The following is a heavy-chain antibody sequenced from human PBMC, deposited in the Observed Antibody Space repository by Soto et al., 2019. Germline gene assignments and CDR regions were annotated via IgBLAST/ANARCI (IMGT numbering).Heavy chain of an antibody. J-gene: IGHJ6*02. D-gene: IGHD2-2*01. Sequence: ASVKVSCKASGYTFTSYGISWLRQAPGQGLEWMGWISAYNGNTNYAQKLQGRVTMTTDTSTSTAYMELRSLRSDDTAVYYCARSYCISTSCHHYYYYGMDVWGQGTTVTVSS. CDR1: GYTFTSYG. CDR2: ISAYNGNT. V-gene: IGHV1-18*01. CDR3: ARSYCISTSCHHYYYYGMDV.